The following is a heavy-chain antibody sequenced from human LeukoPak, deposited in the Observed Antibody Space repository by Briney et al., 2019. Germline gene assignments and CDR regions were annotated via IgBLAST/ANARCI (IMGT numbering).Heavy chain of an antibody. CDR3: ARRYFDC. V-gene: IGHV3-74*01. J-gene: IGHJ4*02. Sequence: GGSLRLSCAASEFTLSSYFMHWVRQAPGKGLVWVSRINIDGRNTISADSVEGRFTISRDNAKNTLYLQMNSLRAEDTAVYYCARRYFDCWGQGTLVTVSS. CDR1: EFTLSSYF. CDR2: INIDGRNT.